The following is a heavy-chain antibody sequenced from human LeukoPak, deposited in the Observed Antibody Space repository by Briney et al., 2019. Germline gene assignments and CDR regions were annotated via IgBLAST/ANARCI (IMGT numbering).Heavy chain of an antibody. V-gene: IGHV3-23*01. Sequence: GGSLRLSCAASGFTFSSYAMSWVRQAPGKGLECVSAISGSGGSTYYADSVKGRFTISRDNSKNTLYLQMNSLRAEDTAVYYCAKDPYYYGSGSYYWGQGTLVTVSS. D-gene: IGHD3-10*01. CDR3: AKDPYYYGSGSYY. J-gene: IGHJ4*02. CDR1: GFTFSSYA. CDR2: ISGSGGST.